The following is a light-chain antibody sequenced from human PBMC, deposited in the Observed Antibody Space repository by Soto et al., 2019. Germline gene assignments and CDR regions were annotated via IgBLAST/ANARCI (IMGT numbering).Light chain of an antibody. J-gene: IGKJ1*01. CDR3: QQYYTSWWT. V-gene: IGKV4-1*01. Sequence: DIVMTQSPDSLAVSLGERATINCKSSQSVLSTSNNKNCLAWYQQKPGQPPRLLIYWASTRESGVPDRFSGGGSGTDFTLTISSLQAEDVAVYYCQQYYTSWWTFRQGTKVEIK. CDR1: QSVLSTSNNKNC. CDR2: WAS.